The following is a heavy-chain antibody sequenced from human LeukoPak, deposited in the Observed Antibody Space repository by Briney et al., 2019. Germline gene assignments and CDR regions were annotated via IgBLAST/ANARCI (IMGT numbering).Heavy chain of an antibody. V-gene: IGHV3-13*01. Sequence: GGSLRLSCAASGFTFSTYDMHWVRQPAGKGLEWVSTVGADAETYYPGSVRGRFTITRDNAKNTLHLQMSSLRAGDTAVYFCARGNWAYYASGIYGMDVWGQGTTVTVSS. CDR2: VGADAET. CDR1: GFTFSTYD. J-gene: IGHJ6*02. D-gene: IGHD3-10*01. CDR3: ARGNWAYYASGIYGMDV.